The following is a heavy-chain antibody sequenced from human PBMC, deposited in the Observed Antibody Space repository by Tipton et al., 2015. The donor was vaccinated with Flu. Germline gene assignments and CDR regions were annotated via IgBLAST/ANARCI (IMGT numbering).Heavy chain of an antibody. V-gene: IGHV1-18*01. CDR1: GYTFTSYG. D-gene: IGHD1-26*01. J-gene: IGHJ4*02. CDR3: ARDLASGSYYTPYY. Sequence: QLVQSGPEVKKPGASVKVSCKASGYTFTSYGISWVRQAPGQGLEWMGWISAYNGNTHYAQKLQGRVTMTTDTSTSTAYMELRSLRSDDTAVYYCARDLASGSYYTPYYWGQGTLVTVSS. CDR2: ISAYNGNT.